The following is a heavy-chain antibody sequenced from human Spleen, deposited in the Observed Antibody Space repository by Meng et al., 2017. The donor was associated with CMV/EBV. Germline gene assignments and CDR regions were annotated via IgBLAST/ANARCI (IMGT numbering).Heavy chain of an antibody. D-gene: IGHD2-2*01. V-gene: IGHV4-34*01. Sequence: LRLSCAVYGGSFSDYYWSWIRQPPGKGLEWIGEINHSGSTHYNPSLKSRVTISIDTSKNQFSLKMSSVTAADTAVYYCARVTGPAARGYYYYQYGMDVWGQGTTVTVSS. CDR1: GGSFSDYY. CDR2: INHSGST. J-gene: IGHJ6*02. CDR3: ARVTGPAARGYYYYQYGMDV.